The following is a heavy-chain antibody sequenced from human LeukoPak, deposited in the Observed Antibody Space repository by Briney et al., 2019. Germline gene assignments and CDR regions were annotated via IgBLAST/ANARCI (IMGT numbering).Heavy chain of an antibody. CDR1: GFTFGDYA. D-gene: IGHD2-15*01. CDR2: IRRKAYGGTI. CDR3: TRCSGGSCYSSAFDI. J-gene: IGHJ3*02. Sequence: GGSLRLSCTASGFTFGDYAMSWVRQAPGKGLEWVGFIRRKAYGGTIEYAASVKGRFTISRDDSESIAYLQMNSLKTEDTAVYYCTRCSGGSCYSSAFDIWGRGTVVTVSS. V-gene: IGHV3-49*04.